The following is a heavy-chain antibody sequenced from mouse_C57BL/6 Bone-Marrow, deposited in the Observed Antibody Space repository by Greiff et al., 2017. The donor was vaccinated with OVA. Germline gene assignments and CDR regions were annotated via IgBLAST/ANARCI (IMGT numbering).Heavy chain of an antibody. D-gene: IGHD2-5*01. J-gene: IGHJ4*01. Sequence: QVQLQQPGPGLVQPSQCLSITCTVSGFSLTSYGVHWVRQSPGKGLEWLGVIWSGGSTAYNDAFISRLSISTDNSKIQVCFKMNSLQADDTAIYYCDRENSYYSSKDAMDYWGQGTSVTVSS. CDR3: DRENSYYSSKDAMDY. CDR2: IWSGGST. CDR1: GFSLTSYG. V-gene: IGHV2-2*01.